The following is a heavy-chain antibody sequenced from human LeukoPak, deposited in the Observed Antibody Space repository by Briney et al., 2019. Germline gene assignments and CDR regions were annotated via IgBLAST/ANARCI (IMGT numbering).Heavy chain of an antibody. D-gene: IGHD2-2*01. CDR2: IYYSGST. J-gene: IGHJ4*02. CDR1: GSSISSYY. V-gene: IGHV4-59*01. CDR3: ARASSTSSSDFDY. Sequence: SETLSLTCTVSGSSISSYYWSWIRQPPGKGLEWIGYIYYSGSTNYNPSLKSRVTISVDTSKNQFSLKLSSVTAADTAVYYCARASSTSSSDFDYWGQGTLVTVSS.